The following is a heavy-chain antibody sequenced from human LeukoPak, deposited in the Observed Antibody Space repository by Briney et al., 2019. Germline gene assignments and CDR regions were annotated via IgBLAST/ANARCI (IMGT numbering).Heavy chain of an antibody. V-gene: IGHV5-51*01. CDR2: IYPDDSDT. CDR3: ARMQVTYDYDSRGPTYFDY. Sequence: GESLKISCKGSGYSFPTYWIGWVRQMPGKGLEWMGIIYPDDSDTRYSPSFQGQVTISAGKSISTAYLQWSSLKASDTAMYFCARMQVTYDYDSRGPTYFDYWGQGTLVTVAS. CDR1: GYSFPTYW. J-gene: IGHJ4*02. D-gene: IGHD3-22*01.